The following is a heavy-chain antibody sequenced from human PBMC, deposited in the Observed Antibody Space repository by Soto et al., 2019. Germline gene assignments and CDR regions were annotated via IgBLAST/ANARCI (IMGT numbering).Heavy chain of an antibody. V-gene: IGHV4-34*12. D-gene: IGHD3-22*01. J-gene: IGHJ5*01. CDR2: IIHSGRV. CDR1: GGPFSGHS. Sequence: QVQLQQWGAGQLKPSETLSLTCAVYGGPFSGHSWTWIRQSPGKGLEWIGDIIHSGRVNYSPSLKSRVTISLDTSKNQFSLTLSAVTAADTAMYYCSTRAYDTNGYYRFDPWGQGTLVTVSS. CDR3: STRAYDTNGYYRFDP.